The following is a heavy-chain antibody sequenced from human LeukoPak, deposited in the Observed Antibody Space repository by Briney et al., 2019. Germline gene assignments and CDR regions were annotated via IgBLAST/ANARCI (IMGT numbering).Heavy chain of an antibody. Sequence: PGRSLRLSCAASGFTFSSYGMHWVRQAPGKGLEWVEVISYDGSNKYYADSVKGRFTISRDNSKNTLYLQMNSLRAEDTAVYYCARYYDMNYWGQGTLVTVSS. V-gene: IGHV3-30*03. CDR1: GFTFSSYG. J-gene: IGHJ4*02. D-gene: IGHD3-9*01. CDR3: ARYYDMNY. CDR2: ISYDGSNK.